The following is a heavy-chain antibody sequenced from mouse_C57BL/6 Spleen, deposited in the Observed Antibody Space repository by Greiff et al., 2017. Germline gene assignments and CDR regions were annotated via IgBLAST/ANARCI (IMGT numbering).Heavy chain of an antibody. J-gene: IGHJ4*01. CDR2: IWSGGST. CDR1: GFSLTSYG. CDR3: ARRAPRGSKGYAMDY. Sequence: VKLMESGPGLVQPSQSLSITCTVSGFSLTSYGVHWVRQSPGKGLEWLGVIWSGGSTDYNAAFISRLSISKDNSKSQVFFKMNSLQADDTAIYYCARRAPRGSKGYAMDYWGQGTSVTVSS. V-gene: IGHV2-2*01. D-gene: IGHD1-1*01.